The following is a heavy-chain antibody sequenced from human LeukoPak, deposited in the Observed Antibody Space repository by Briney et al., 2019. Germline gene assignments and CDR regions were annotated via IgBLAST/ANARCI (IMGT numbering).Heavy chain of an antibody. Sequence: GGSLRLSCTADGFIFSDYCMRWIRQAPGEGREWVSYISSGGNTIYYADSVKGRFTTSRDNAKNTLYLQMQSLRADDTAVYYCARDGSGSPDCWGQGTLVTVSS. CDR2: ISSGGNTI. CDR3: ARDGSGSPDC. D-gene: IGHD1-26*01. CDR1: GFIFSDYC. J-gene: IGHJ4*02. V-gene: IGHV3-11*01.